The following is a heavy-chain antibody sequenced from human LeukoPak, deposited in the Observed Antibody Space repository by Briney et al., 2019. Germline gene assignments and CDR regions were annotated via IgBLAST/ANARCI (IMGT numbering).Heavy chain of an antibody. V-gene: IGHV1-69*13. CDR2: IVPVSGTA. D-gene: IGHD6-19*01. CDR1: GGTFSTYV. J-gene: IGHJ4*02. CDR3: ASIRRGYSESSI. Sequence: SVKVSCKTSGGTFSTYVISWVRQAPGKGLEWMGGIVPVSGTAHYAQNSQGRVTITADESTYTAYMELSRRSCEDTAMYYCASIRRGYSESSIWGPGTPVT.